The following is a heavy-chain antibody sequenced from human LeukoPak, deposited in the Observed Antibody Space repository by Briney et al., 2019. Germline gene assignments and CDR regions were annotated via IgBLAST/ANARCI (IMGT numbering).Heavy chain of an antibody. V-gene: IGHV3-9*01. D-gene: IGHD5-24*01. J-gene: IGHJ6*02. Sequence: PGRSLRLFCVSSGFTFDDYAMHWVRQAPGKGLEWVSGINWNSANIAYADSVKGRFTISRDNAKNSLYLQMNSLRPEDTALYYCAKDNRWLTYGMDVWGQGTTVTVSS. CDR2: INWNSANI. CDR1: GFTFDDYA. CDR3: AKDNRWLTYGMDV.